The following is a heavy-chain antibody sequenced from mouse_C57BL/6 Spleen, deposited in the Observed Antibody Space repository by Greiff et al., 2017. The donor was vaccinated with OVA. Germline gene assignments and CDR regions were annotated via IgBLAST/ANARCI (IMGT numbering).Heavy chain of an antibody. J-gene: IGHJ2*01. CDR3: ARYYYGSSYVDY. Sequence: QVQLQQPGAELVKPGASVKMSCKASGYTFTSYWITWVKQRPGQGLEWIGDIYPGSGSTNYNEKFKSKATLTVDTSSSTSYMQLSSLTSRDSAVYYCARYYYGSSYVDYWGQGTTLTVSS. D-gene: IGHD1-1*01. V-gene: IGHV1-55*01. CDR2: IYPGSGST. CDR1: GYTFTSYW.